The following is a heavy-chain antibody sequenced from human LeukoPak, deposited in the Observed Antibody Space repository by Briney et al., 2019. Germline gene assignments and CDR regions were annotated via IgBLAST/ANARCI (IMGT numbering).Heavy chain of an antibody. J-gene: IGHJ5*02. CDR1: GGTCSSYA. Sequence: EASVKVSCKASGGTCSSYAISWVRQAPGQGLEWMGGIIPIFGTANYAQKFQGRVTITTDESTSTAYMELSSLRSEDTAVYYCARGVYSSSSIWFDPWGQGTLVTVSS. CDR2: IIPIFGTA. D-gene: IGHD6-6*01. V-gene: IGHV1-69*05. CDR3: ARGVYSSSSIWFDP.